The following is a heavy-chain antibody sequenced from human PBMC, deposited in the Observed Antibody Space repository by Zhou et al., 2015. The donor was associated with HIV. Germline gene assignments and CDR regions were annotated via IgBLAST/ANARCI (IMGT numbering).Heavy chain of an antibody. V-gene: IGHV1-18*01. CDR3: ARRGNYFDSGNYRYWFDP. CDR2: ISTYNINA. D-gene: IGHD3-10*01. CDR1: GYTFTNYG. J-gene: IGHJ5*02. Sequence: QVQLVQSGAEVKKPGASVKVSCKASGYTFTNYGITWVRQAPGQGLEWMGGISTYNINAVYAQKFQGRITMSTDISTTTAYMELRSLRSDDTAVYYCARRGNYFDSGNYRYWFDPWAREPWSPSP.